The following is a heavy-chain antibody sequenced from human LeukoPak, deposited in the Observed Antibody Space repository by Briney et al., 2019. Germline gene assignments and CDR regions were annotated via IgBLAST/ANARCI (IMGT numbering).Heavy chain of an antibody. J-gene: IGHJ4*02. CDR2: IRYDGSNK. CDR3: VKMEGPRVGGSYSFDC. D-gene: IGHD1-26*01. CDR1: GFVFSDYG. V-gene: IGHV3-30*02. Sequence: PGGSLRLSXAASGFVFSDYGMHWVRQAPGKGMEWLAFIRYDGSNKYYADSVKGRFTISRDNSKNTLFLQVNSLRDEDTAVYYCVKMEGPRVGGSYSFDCWGQGTLVTVSS.